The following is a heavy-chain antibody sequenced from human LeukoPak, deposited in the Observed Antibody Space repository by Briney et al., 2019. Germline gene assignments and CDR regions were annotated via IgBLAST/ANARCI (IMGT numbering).Heavy chain of an antibody. CDR3: ARGEDYGGNLDY. J-gene: IGHJ4*02. CDR1: GGSISSSSYY. CDR2: IYYSGST. D-gene: IGHD4-23*01. V-gene: IGHV4-39*07. Sequence: SETLSLTCTVSGGSISSSSYYWGWIRQPPGKGLEWIGSIYYSGSTYYNPSLKSRVTVSVDTSKNQFSLKLSSVTAADTAAYYCARGEDYGGNLDYWGQGTLVTVSS.